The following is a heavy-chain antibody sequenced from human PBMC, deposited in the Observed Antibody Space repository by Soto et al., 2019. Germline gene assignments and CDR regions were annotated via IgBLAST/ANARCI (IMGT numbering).Heavy chain of an antibody. D-gene: IGHD6-6*01. J-gene: IGHJ4*02. CDR2: IYDSESA. V-gene: IGHV4-31*03. CDR1: GESISSGGYY. Sequence: QVQLQESGPGLVKASQTLSLICSVSGESISSGGYYWSWIRHHPGKGLEWIGYIYDSESAYYNPSRNSGVXXXMXXSKNHFAVKLSSVTAADTAVYYCARASSSSSAADYWGQGTLITVSS. CDR3: ARASSSSSAADY.